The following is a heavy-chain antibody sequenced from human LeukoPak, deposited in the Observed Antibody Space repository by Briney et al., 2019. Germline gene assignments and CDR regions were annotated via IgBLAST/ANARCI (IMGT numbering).Heavy chain of an antibody. V-gene: IGHV1-69*04. CDR3: AREATVTTRWFDP. CDR1: GGTFSSCA. J-gene: IGHJ5*02. D-gene: IGHD4-17*01. CDR2: IIPIFGIA. Sequence: SVKVSCKASGGTFSSCAISWVRPAPGQGLEWMGRIIPIFGIANYAQKFQGRVTITADKSTSTAYMELSSLRSEDTAVYYCAREATVTTRWFDPWGQGALVTVSS.